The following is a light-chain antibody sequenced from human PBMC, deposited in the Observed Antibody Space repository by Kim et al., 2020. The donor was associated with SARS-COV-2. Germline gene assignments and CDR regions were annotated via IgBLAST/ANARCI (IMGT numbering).Light chain of an antibody. CDR2: NDF. Sequence: GQRVTISCSGSRGNVGSNPVICYHQIPPSAPRLLMLNDFQRPSGVLARCSGSASGTSASLDIIGRQSDDEAVYYCATWDNSLNGPVFGGGTQLTVL. CDR1: RGNVGSNP. V-gene: IGLV1-44*01. J-gene: IGLJ2*01. CDR3: ATWDNSLNGPV.